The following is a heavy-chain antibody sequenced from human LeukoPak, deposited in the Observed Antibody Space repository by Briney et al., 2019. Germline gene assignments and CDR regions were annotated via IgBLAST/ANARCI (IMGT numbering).Heavy chain of an antibody. J-gene: IGHJ4*02. CDR2: IYSGGST. CDR3: AKEPLYGSGWYYFDY. CDR1: GFTVSSNY. V-gene: IGHV3-53*05. D-gene: IGHD6-19*01. Sequence: GGSLRLSCAASGFTVSSNYMSWVRQAPGKGLEWVSVIYSGGSTYYADSVKGRFTISRDNSKNTLYLQMNSLRAEDTALYYCAKEPLYGSGWYYFDYWGQGTLVTVSS.